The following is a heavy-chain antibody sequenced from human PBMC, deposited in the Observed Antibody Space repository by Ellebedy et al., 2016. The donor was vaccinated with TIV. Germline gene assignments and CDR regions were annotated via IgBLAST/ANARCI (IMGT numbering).Heavy chain of an antibody. V-gene: IGHV3-23*01. CDR3: ASLSSTSHDYYYYGMDV. J-gene: IGHJ6*02. Sequence: GGSLRLSCAASGFTFSSYAMSWVRQAPGKGLEWVSAISGSGGSTYYADSVKGRFTISRDNSKNTLYLQMNSLRAEDTAVYYCASLSSTSHDYYYYGMDVWGQGTTVTVSS. D-gene: IGHD2-2*01. CDR2: ISGSGGST. CDR1: GFTFSSYA.